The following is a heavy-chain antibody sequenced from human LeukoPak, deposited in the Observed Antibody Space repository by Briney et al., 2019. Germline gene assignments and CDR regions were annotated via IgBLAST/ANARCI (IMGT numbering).Heavy chain of an antibody. CDR3: AKDRDDSSGYYPLFDY. Sequence: GRSLRLSCAASGFTFSSYGMHWVRQAPGKGLEWVAVISYDGSNKNYADSVKGRFTISRDNSKNTLYLQMNSLRAEDTAVYYCAKDRDDSSGYYPLFDYWGQGTLVTVSS. CDR1: GFTFSSYG. J-gene: IGHJ4*02. CDR2: ISYDGSNK. V-gene: IGHV3-30*18. D-gene: IGHD3-22*01.